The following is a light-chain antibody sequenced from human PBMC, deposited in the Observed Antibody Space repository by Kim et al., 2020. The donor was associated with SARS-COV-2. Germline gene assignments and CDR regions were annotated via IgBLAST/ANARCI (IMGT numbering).Light chain of an antibody. CDR3: QQYDAPPFT. CDR2: DAA. J-gene: IGKJ5*01. V-gene: IGKV1-33*01. CDR1: EDVSDY. Sequence: GDRVTITCQASEDVSDYFNGYHQKTGEAPKVLIRDAANLESGVPSRFSRGGYGTEFSVTISSVQPEDMGTYYCQQYDAPPFTFGQGTRLEIK.